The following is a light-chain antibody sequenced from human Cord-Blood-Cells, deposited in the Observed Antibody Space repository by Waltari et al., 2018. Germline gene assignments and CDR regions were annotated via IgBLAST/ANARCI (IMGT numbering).Light chain of an antibody. V-gene: IGKV4-1*01. CDR2: WAS. Sequence: DIVMTQSPDSLAVSLGDRVTITCRSSQSVLYSSNNKNYLAWYQQKPGQPPKLLIYWASTRESGVPDRFSGSGSGTDFTLTISSLQAEDVAVYYCQQYYSTPRTFGQGTKLEIK. CDR3: QQYYSTPRT. CDR1: QSVLYSSNNKNY. J-gene: IGKJ2*01.